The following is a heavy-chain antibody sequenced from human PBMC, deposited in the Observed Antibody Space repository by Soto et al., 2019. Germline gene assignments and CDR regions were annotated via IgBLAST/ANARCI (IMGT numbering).Heavy chain of an antibody. CDR1: GFPFSSYS. D-gene: IGHD3-22*01. CDR2: ISSSSSTI. CDR3: ARDDSSGYYSLDY. V-gene: IGHV3-48*02. J-gene: IGHJ4*02. Sequence: GGSLSLSCAASGFPFSSYSMNWVRQAPGKGLEWVSYISSSSSTIYYADSVKGRFTISRDNAKNSLYLQMNSLRDEDTAVYYCARDDSSGYYSLDYWGQGTLVTVSS.